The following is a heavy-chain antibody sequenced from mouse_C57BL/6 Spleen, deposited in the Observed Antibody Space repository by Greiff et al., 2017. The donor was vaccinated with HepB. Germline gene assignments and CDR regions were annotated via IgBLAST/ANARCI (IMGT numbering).Heavy chain of an antibody. J-gene: IGHJ2*01. V-gene: IGHV5-6*01. CDR3: ARLDYYDYDGYYLDY. Sequence: EVQVVESGGDLVKPGGSLKLSCAASGFTFSSYGMSWVRQTPDKRLEWVATLSSGGSYTYYPDSVKGRFTISRDNAKNTLYLQMSSLKSEDTAMYYCARLDYYDYDGYYLDYWGQGTTLTVSS. CDR1: GFTFSSYG. D-gene: IGHD2-4*01. CDR2: LSSGGSYT.